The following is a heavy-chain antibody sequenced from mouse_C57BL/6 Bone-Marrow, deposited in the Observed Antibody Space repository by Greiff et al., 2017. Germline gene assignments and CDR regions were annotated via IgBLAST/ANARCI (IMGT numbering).Heavy chain of an antibody. Sequence: QVHVKQPGAELVMPGASVKLSCKASGYTFTSSWMHWVKQRPGQGLAWIGEIDPSDSYTNSNQKFKSKSTLTVDKSASTAYMQLSSLASEDSAVYYYARECNDAMDYWGQGTSVTVSS. CDR2: IDPSDSYT. CDR3: ARECNDAMDY. J-gene: IGHJ4*01. D-gene: IGHD2-1*01. V-gene: IGHV1-69*01. CDR1: GYTFTSSW.